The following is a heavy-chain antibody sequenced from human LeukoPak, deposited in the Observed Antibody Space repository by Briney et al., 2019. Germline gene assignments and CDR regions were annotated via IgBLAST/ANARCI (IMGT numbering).Heavy chain of an antibody. V-gene: IGHV3-23*01. J-gene: IGHJ4*02. D-gene: IGHD2-15*01. CDR3: AKDRECSGGACYRYFDY. CDR2: IRGSGGSA. CDR1: GFSFDNYA. Sequence: GGSLRLSCAASGFSFDNYAMSWVRQAPGKGLEWVSAIRGSGGSASYADSVQGRFTISRDNSENTLYLQMSSLRAEDTAVYYCAKDRECSGGACYRYFDYWGQGTLVTISS.